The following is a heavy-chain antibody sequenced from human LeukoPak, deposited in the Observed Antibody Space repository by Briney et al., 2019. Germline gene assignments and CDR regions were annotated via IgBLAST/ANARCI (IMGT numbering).Heavy chain of an antibody. CDR2: IYYSGST. D-gene: IGHD3-10*01. V-gene: IGHV4-59*01. CDR3: ARDRGRAVWFDP. J-gene: IGHJ5*02. Sequence: PSETLSLTCTVSGGSISSYYWSWITQPPGKGLEWIGYIYYSGSTNYNPSLKSRVTISVDTSRNQFSLKLHSVTAADTAEYYCARDRGRAVWFDPWGQGTAVTVSS. CDR1: GGSISSYY.